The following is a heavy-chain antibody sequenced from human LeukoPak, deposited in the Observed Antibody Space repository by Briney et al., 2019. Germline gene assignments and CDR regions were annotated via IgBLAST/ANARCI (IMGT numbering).Heavy chain of an antibody. CDR2: MNPNSGNT. J-gene: IGHJ4*02. CDR1: GYTFTSYG. Sequence: ASVKVSCTASGYTFTSYGISWVRQAPGQGLEWMGWMNPNSGNTGYAQKFQGRATMTRNTSISTAYMELSSLRSEDTAVYYCARVVVGATIPHYWGQGTLVTVSS. CDR3: ARVVVGATIPHY. V-gene: IGHV1-8*02. D-gene: IGHD1-26*01.